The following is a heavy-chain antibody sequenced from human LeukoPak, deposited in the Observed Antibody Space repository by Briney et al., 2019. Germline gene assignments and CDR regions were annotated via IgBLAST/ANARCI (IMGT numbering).Heavy chain of an antibody. CDR1: GFTFSSYS. V-gene: IGHV3-21*04. CDR2: ISSSSSYI. J-gene: IGHJ4*02. D-gene: IGHD2-8*02. CDR3: ATYRQVLLPFES. Sequence: MAGGSLRLSCAASGFTFSSYSMNWVRQAPGKGLEWVSSISSSSSYIYYADSVKGRFTISRDNAKNSLYLQMNSLRAEDTAIYYCATYRQVLLPFESWGQGTLVTVSS.